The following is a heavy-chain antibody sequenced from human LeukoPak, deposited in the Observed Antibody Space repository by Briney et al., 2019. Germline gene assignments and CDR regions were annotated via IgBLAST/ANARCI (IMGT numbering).Heavy chain of an antibody. Sequence: GGSLRLSCAASGFTFSNYWMSWVRQAPGKGREWVANIKQDGREKYYVDSVKGRFTIYRDNAKNSVYLQLNSLRGEDTAVYYCARQGAVTTSFDFWGQGTLVTVSS. J-gene: IGHJ4*02. CDR3: ARQGAVTTSFDF. V-gene: IGHV3-7*01. CDR1: GFTFSNYW. CDR2: IKQDGREK. D-gene: IGHD4-17*01.